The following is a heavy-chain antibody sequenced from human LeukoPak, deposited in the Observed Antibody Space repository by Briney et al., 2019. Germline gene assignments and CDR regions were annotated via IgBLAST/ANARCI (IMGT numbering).Heavy chain of an antibody. D-gene: IGHD2-2*01. V-gene: IGHV3-7*01. J-gene: IGHJ4*02. CDR3: ARALDTSSSRYQPFEY. CDR2: VKRDGSEK. CDR1: GFTLSSYW. Sequence: PGGSLRLSCAASGFTLSSYWMSWVRLAPGKGLEWVANVKRDGSEKYYVDSVKGRFTISRDNAKNSLFLQMNSLRAEDTAVYYCARALDTSSSRYQPFEYWGQGTLVTVSS.